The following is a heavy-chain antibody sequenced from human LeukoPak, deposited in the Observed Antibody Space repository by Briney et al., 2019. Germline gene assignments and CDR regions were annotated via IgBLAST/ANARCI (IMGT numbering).Heavy chain of an antibody. D-gene: IGHD7-27*01. Sequence: GGSLRLSGSAYALTPDGNYMGRVRQAPGKGLEWVSVIYSGGSTYYADSVKGRFTISRDNSKNTLYLQMNSLRAEDTAVYYCARAWGDYWGQGTLVTVSS. CDR2: IYSGGST. V-gene: IGHV3-66*01. J-gene: IGHJ4*02. CDR1: ALTPDGNY. CDR3: ARAWGDY.